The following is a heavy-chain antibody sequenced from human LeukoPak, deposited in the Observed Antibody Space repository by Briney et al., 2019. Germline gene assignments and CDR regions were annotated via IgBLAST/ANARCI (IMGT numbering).Heavy chain of an antibody. V-gene: IGHV1-8*01. D-gene: IGHD1-1*01. Sequence: ASVKVSCEASGYTFTSYDINWVRQATGQGLEWMGWMNPNSGNTGYAQKFQGRVTMTRNTSISTVYMELGSLSSAAAAVYSCASGRGTGAVYYYHGMDVWGHGTTVTVSS. J-gene: IGHJ6*02. CDR3: ASGRGTGAVYYYHGMDV. CDR2: MNPNSGNT. CDR1: GYTFTSYD.